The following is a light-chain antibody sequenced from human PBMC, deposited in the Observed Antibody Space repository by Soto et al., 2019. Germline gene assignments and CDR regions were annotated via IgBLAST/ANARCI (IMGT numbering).Light chain of an antibody. CDR2: EIN. J-gene: IGLJ1*01. V-gene: IGLV2-8*01. Sequence: QSARTQAPYASGSPGQSFTISCTGTISDVGAYDYVSWYQQHPGKAPKLMIYEINKRPSGVPDRFSGSKSGNTASLTVSGLQAEDEADYYCSSFAGSNNFPYVFGTGTKVAVL. CDR3: SSFAGSNNFPYV. CDR1: ISDVGAYDY.